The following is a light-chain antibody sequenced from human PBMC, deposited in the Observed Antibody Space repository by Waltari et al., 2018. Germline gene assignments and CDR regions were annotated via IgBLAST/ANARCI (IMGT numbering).Light chain of an antibody. J-gene: IGKJ1*01. CDR2: LGS. V-gene: IGKV2-28*01. Sequence: DIVVTQSPLSLPVTPGEPASISCRSSQSLLHSNGYNYLDWYLQKPGQSPQLLIYLGSNRASGAPDRFSGTGSGTDFTLKINRVQAEDVGVYYCMQSLQALWTFGQGTKVDIK. CDR3: MQSLQALWT. CDR1: QSLLHSNGYNY.